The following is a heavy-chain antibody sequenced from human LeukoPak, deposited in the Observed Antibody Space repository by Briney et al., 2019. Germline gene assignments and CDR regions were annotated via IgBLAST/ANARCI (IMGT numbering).Heavy chain of an antibody. Sequence: KESGPTLVKPTQTLTLTCTFSGFSLSTSGVGVGWIRQPPGKALEWLAIIYWHDDKRYKPSLESMLTITKDTSKNQVVLTMTNVDPVDTATYYCAHRISFWTGYHFDYWGQGTLVTVSS. V-gene: IGHV2-5*01. J-gene: IGHJ4*02. D-gene: IGHD3/OR15-3a*01. CDR1: GFSLSTSGVG. CDR3: AHRISFWTGYHFDY. CDR2: IYWHDDK.